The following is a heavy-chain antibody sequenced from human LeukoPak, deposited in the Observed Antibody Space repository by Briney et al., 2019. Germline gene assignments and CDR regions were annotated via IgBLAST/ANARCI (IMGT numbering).Heavy chain of an antibody. CDR3: ARDKGIVGATLLDY. CDR1: GDSVSSNSAA. D-gene: IGHD1-26*01. Sequence: SQTLSLTCAISGDSVSSNSAAWNWIRQSPSRGLEWLGRTYYRSKWYNDHAVSVKSRITINPDTSKNQFSLQLNSVTPEDTAVYYCARDKGIVGATLLDYWGQGTLVTVSS. V-gene: IGHV6-1*01. CDR2: TYYRSKWYN. J-gene: IGHJ4*02.